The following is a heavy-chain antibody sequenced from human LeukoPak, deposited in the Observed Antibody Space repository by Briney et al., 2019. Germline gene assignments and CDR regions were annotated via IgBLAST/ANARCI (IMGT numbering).Heavy chain of an antibody. D-gene: IGHD2-2*01. CDR1: GYTFTSYD. V-gene: IGHV1-8*01. CDR2: MNPNSGNT. CDR3: ARGFVVVPAATRGNWFDP. J-gene: IGHJ5*02. Sequence: GASVKVSCKASGYTFTSYDINWVRQATGQGLEWMGWMNPNSGNTGYAQKFQGRVTMTRNTSISTAYMELSSLRSEDTAVYYCARGFVVVPAATRGNWFDPWGQGTLVTVSS.